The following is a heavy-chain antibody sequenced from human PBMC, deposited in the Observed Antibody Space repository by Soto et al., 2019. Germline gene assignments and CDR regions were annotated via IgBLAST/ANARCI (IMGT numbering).Heavy chain of an antibody. CDR2: ISYDGSNT. D-gene: IGHD3-9*01. CDR3: AKSGAYDILTGYHLNYFDY. Sequence: GGSLRLSCVASGFTFSSYGMHWVRQAAGKGLEWVAIISYDGSNTYYADSVKGRFTISRDNSKNTLYLQMNSLRAEDTAVYYCAKSGAYDILTGYHLNYFDYWGQGTLVTVSS. V-gene: IGHV3-30*18. CDR1: GFTFSSYG. J-gene: IGHJ4*02.